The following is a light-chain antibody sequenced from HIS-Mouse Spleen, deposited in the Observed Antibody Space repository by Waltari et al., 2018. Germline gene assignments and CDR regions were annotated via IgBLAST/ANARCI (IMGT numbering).Light chain of an antibody. Sequence: QSVLTQPPSASGTPGQRVTISCSGSSSNIGSNTVNWYQQLPGTAPKLLIYSNKQRPSGVPDRFSGSKSGTSASLAISGLQSEDEADYYCAAWDDSLNGNYVFGTGTKVTVL. CDR1: SSNIGSNT. CDR3: AAWDDSLNGNYV. CDR2: SNK. V-gene: IGLV1-44*01. J-gene: IGLJ1*01.